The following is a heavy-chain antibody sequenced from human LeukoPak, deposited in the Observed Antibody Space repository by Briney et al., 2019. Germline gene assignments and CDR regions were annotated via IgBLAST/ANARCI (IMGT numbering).Heavy chain of an antibody. D-gene: IGHD3-22*01. J-gene: IGHJ4*02. V-gene: IGHV3-33*01. Sequence: GGSLRLSCAASGFTFSSYGMHWVRQAPGKGLEWLAVIWYDGSNKYYADSVKGRFTISRDNSKNTLYLQMNSLRAEDTAVYYCARPREYYDSSGYSGFDYWGQGTLVTVSS. CDR1: GFTFSSYG. CDR3: ARPREYYDSSGYSGFDY. CDR2: IWYDGSNK.